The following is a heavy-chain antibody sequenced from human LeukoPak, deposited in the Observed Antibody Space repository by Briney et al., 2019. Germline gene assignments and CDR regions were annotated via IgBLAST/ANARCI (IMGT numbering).Heavy chain of an antibody. CDR3: ARGITDDFWSGYPITYFDY. D-gene: IGHD3-3*01. V-gene: IGHV1-2*02. CDR2: INPNSGGT. Sequence: ASVKVSCKASGYTLTVYHMHWVRQAPGQGLEWMGWINPNSGGTNYAQNFQGRVTMTRDTSISTAYMELSRLRSDDTAVYYCARGITDDFWSGYPITYFDYWGQGTLVTVSS. CDR1: GYTLTVYH. J-gene: IGHJ4*02.